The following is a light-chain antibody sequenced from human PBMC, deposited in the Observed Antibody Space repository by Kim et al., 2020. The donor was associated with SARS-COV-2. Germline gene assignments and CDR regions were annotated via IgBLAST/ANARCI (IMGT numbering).Light chain of an antibody. CDR1: KLGDKY. V-gene: IGLV3-1*01. J-gene: IGLJ3*02. Sequence: SYELTKPPSVSVSPGQTASITCSGDKLGDKYACWYQQKPGQSPVLVIYQDSKRPSGIPERFSGSNSGNTATLTLSGTQAMDEADYYCQAWDSSTWVFGGG. CDR2: QDS. CDR3: QAWDSSTWV.